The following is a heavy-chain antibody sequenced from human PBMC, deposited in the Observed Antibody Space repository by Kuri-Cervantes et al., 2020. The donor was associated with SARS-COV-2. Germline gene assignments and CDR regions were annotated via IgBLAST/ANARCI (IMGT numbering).Heavy chain of an antibody. CDR1: GYSISSGYY. V-gene: IGHV4-38-2*02. Sequence: GSLRLSCTVSGYSISSGYYWGWIRQPPGKGLEWMGSIYHSGSTYYNPSLKSRVTISVDTSKNQFSLKLSSVTAADTAVYYCARAGSYLDAFDIWGQGTMVTVSS. D-gene: IGHD1-26*01. J-gene: IGHJ3*02. CDR3: ARAGSYLDAFDI. CDR2: IYHSGST.